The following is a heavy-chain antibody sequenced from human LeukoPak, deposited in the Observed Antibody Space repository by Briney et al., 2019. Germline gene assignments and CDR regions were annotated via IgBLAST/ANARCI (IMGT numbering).Heavy chain of an antibody. D-gene: IGHD3-16*01. CDR1: GFTFSSYS. Sequence: GGSLRLSCAASGFTFSSYSMNWVRQAPGKGLEWVSSISSSSSYIYYADSMKGRFTISRDNAKNSLYLQMNSLRDEDTAVYYCARSGGTSTDYYYYYGMDVWGKGTTVTVSS. CDR2: ISSSSSYI. J-gene: IGHJ6*04. V-gene: IGHV3-21*01. CDR3: ARSGGTSTDYYYYYGMDV.